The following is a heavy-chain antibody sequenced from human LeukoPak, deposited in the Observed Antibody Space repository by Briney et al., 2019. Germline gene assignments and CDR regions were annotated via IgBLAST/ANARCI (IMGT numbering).Heavy chain of an antibody. J-gene: IGHJ4*02. Sequence: SGGSLRLSCAASGFTFSSYEMNGVRQAPGKGLEGVSYISSSGSTIYYADSVKGRFTISRDNAKNSLYLQMNSLRAEDTAVYYCAKDIGVAVAGRGLYFDYWGQGTLVTVSS. D-gene: IGHD6-19*01. V-gene: IGHV3-48*03. CDR3: AKDIGVAVAGRGLYFDY. CDR1: GFTFSSYE. CDR2: ISSSGSTI.